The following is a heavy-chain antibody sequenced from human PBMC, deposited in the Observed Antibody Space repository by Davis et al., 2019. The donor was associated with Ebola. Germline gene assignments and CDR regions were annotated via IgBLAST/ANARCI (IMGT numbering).Heavy chain of an antibody. CDR2: IYPGDSDT. J-gene: IGHJ5*02. CDR3: ARVAVAGTLGWFDP. CDR1: GGTFTNYA. D-gene: IGHD6-19*01. Sequence: KVSCKTSGGTFTNYAVNWVRQMPGKGLEWMGIIYPGDSDTRYSPSFEGQVTISADKSTAYLQWSGLKASDTAMYYCARVAVAGTLGWFDPWGQGTLVTVSS. V-gene: IGHV5-51*01.